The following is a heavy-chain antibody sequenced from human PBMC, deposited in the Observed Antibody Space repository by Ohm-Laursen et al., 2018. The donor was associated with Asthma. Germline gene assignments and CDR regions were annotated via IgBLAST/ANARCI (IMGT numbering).Heavy chain of an antibody. CDR3: ARTSYYYGSGSDPFDY. V-gene: IGHV1-3*01. D-gene: IGHD3-10*01. CDR1: GYTFTRFA. Sequence: ASVKVSCKASGYTFTRFAMHWVRQAPGQRPEWMGWINAGNGNTKYSQKFQGRVTFTSDTSARTASMELSSLRSEDTAVYYCARTSYYYGSGSDPFDYWGQGTLVTDSS. CDR2: INAGNGNT. J-gene: IGHJ4*02.